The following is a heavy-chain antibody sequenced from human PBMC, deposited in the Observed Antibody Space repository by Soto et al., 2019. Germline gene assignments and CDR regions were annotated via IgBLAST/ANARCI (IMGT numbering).Heavy chain of an antibody. Sequence: QVQLVQSGAEVKEPGSSVKVSCKTSGGTFSTYGINWVRQAPGQGLEWMGGIIPVHGATNVAQKFQGRVTISEDISASTAYMELSSLRSDDTAVFYCARPKSSEWGLRYLFDYWGQGTLVTVSS. CDR3: ARPKSSEWGLRYLFDY. CDR1: GGTFSTYG. V-gene: IGHV1-69*06. D-gene: IGHD4-17*01. CDR2: IIPVHGAT. J-gene: IGHJ4*02.